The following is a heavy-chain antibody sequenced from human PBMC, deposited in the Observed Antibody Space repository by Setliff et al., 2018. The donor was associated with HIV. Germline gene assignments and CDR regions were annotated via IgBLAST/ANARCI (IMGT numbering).Heavy chain of an antibody. V-gene: IGHV1-2*06. CDR2: INPNSGPT. D-gene: IGHD2-15*01. CDR1: GYTFTGYY. CDR3: ARDLAYCSGGSCYRPFIYYFYYMDV. Sequence: GASVKVSCKASGYTFTGYYIHWVRQAPGQGLEWMGRINPNSGPTNYAQKFQGRVTMTSDTSINTAYMEVSWLTSDDTAIYYCARDLAYCSGGSCYRPFIYYFYYMDVWGKGATVTVSS. J-gene: IGHJ6*03.